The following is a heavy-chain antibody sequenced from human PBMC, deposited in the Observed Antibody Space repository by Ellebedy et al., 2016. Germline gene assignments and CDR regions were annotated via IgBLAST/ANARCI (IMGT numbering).Heavy chain of an antibody. CDR1: GFTFSDYH. CDR3: RVWNYAIDY. V-gene: IGHV3-74*01. D-gene: IGHD1-7*01. J-gene: IGHJ4*02. Sequence: GESLKISCAASGFTFSDYHMDWVRQVPGQGLVWVSRISTDGTRTDYADSVRGRFTVARDNAKNTLYLQLDNLRVEDTAVYYCRVWNYAIDYWGQGIPVTVSP. CDR2: ISTDGTRT.